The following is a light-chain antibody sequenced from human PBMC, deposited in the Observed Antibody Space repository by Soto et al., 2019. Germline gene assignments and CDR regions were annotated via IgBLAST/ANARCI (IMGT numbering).Light chain of an antibody. CDR1: QGVTRK. CDR3: QQYGSSLWT. Sequence: TQSPATLSLSPGDRATLSCRASQGVTRKLAWYQQTPGQAPRLLIYGASIRATGIPARFSGSGSGTDFTLTISRLEPEDFAVYYCQQYGSSLWTFGQGTKVDIK. CDR2: GAS. J-gene: IGKJ1*01. V-gene: IGKV3-20*01.